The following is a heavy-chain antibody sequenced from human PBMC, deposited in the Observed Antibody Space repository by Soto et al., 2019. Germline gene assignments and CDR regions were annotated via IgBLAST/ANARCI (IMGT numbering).Heavy chain of an antibody. CDR1: GFTFSSYA. V-gene: IGHV3-30-3*01. J-gene: IGHJ6*02. CDR3: ARDGTYDILTGQRGPYGMDV. CDR2: ISYDGSNK. D-gene: IGHD3-9*01. Sequence: GGSLRLSCEASGFTFSSYAMHWVRQAPGKGLEWVAVISYDGSNKYYADSVKGRFTISRDNSKNTLYLQMNSLRAEDTAVYYCARDGTYDILTGQRGPYGMDVWGQGTTVTVS.